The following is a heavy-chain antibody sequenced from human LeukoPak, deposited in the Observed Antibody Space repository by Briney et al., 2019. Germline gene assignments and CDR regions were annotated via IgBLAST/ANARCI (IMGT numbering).Heavy chain of an antibody. CDR2: IYSSGST. V-gene: IGHV4-4*07. CDR3: TRHEQYSYGQVDY. Sequence: SETLSLTCTVSGDSISTYYWSWIRQPAGKGLEWIGRIYSSGSTNYNPSLKSRVTMSVDTSKNQFSLKVTSVTAEDTAVYYCTRHEQYSYGQVDYWGQGTLVTVSS. D-gene: IGHD5-18*01. CDR1: GDSISTYY. J-gene: IGHJ4*02.